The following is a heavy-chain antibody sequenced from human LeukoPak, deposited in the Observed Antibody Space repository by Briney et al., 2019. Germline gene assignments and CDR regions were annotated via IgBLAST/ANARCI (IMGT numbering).Heavy chain of an antibody. CDR2: INAGNGNT. V-gene: IGHV1-3*03. J-gene: IGHJ4*02. CDR3: ARVSDSSGYYDY. CDR1: GGTFSSYA. D-gene: IGHD3-22*01. Sequence: ASVKVSCKASGGTFSSYAISWVRQAPGQGLEWMGWINAGNGNTKYSQEFQGRVTITRDTSASTAYMELSSLRSEDMAVYYCARVSDSSGYYDYWGQGTLVTVSS.